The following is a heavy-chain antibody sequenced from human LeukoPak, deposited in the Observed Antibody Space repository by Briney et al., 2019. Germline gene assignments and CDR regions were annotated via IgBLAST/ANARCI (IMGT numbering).Heavy chain of an antibody. CDR1: GFTFSSYA. D-gene: IGHD2-2*02. CDR2: VSYDGSDK. Sequence: PGGSLRLSCAASGFTFSSYAMHWVRQAPGKGLEWVAVVSYDGSDKYYADSVKGRFTISRDNSKNTLYLQMNSLRAEDTAVYYCARSRGVYCSSTSCYKEIDYWGQGTLVTVSS. V-gene: IGHV3-30-3*01. J-gene: IGHJ4*02. CDR3: ARSRGVYCSSTSCYKEIDY.